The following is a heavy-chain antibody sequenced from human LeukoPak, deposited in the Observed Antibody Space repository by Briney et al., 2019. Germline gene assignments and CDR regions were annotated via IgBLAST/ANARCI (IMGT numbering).Heavy chain of an antibody. D-gene: IGHD3-10*01. CDR3: ARDYYGSGNRFDY. J-gene: IGHJ4*02. CDR2: INPSSGGT. Sequence: GASLKVSFKASGSPFPNYFIHWGRPAPGQGLGWMGWINPSSGGTNYAQKFQGRVTMTRDTSISTAYMALSSLTSGDTAVYYCARDYYGSGNRFDYWGQGTLVTVFS. CDR1: GSPFPNYF. V-gene: IGHV1-2*02.